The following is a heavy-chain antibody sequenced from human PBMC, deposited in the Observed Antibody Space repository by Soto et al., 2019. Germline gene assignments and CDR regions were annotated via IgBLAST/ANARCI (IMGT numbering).Heavy chain of an antibody. D-gene: IGHD4-17*01. CDR3: ARDPDYGDRLDY. CDR2: IWYDGSNK. Sequence: PGGSLRLSCAAAEFPFSSYCMHWVRQAPGKGLEWVAVIWYDGSNKYYADSVKGRFTISRDNSKNTLYLQMNSLRAEDTAVYYCARDPDYGDRLDYRGQGTLVTVSS. V-gene: IGHV3-33*01. J-gene: IGHJ4*02. CDR1: EFPFSSYC.